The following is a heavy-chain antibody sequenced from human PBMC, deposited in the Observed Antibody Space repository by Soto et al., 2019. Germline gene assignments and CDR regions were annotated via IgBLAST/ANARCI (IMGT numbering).Heavy chain of an antibody. CDR3: AGATGSNYVELYYYGMDV. V-gene: IGHV4-30-4*01. D-gene: IGHD4-4*01. Sequence: LSLTCTVSGGSISSGDYYWSWIRQPPGKGLEWIGYIYYSGSTYYNPSLKSRVTISVDTSKNQFSLKLSSVTAADTAVYYCAGATGSNYVELYYYGMDVSGQGTTVTVSS. CDR2: IYYSGST. CDR1: GGSISSGDYY. J-gene: IGHJ6*02.